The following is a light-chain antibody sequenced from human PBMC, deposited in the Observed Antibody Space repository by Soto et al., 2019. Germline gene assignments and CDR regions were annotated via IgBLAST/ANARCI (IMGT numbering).Light chain of an antibody. CDR3: QAWDSSISYV. CDR1: KLGDKY. Sequence: SYELTQPPSVSVSPGQTASITCSGDKLGDKYACWYQQKPGQSPVLVIYQDSKRPSGIPERFSGSNSGNTATLTISGTQAMDEADYYCQAWDSSISYVFGTGTKFTVL. V-gene: IGLV3-1*01. J-gene: IGLJ1*01. CDR2: QDS.